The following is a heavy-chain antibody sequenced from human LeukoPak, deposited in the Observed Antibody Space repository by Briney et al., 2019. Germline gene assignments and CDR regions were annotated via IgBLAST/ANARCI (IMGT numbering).Heavy chain of an antibody. CDR3: ARVSRPLRARITIFGVVTPYYFDY. V-gene: IGHV1-46*01. D-gene: IGHD3-3*01. J-gene: IGHJ4*02. Sequence: GASVKVSCKASGYTFTSYYMHWVRQAPGQGLEWMGIINPSGGSTSYAQKFQGRVTMTRDTSTSTVYMELSSLRSEDTAVYYCARVSRPLRARITIFGVVTPYYFDYWGQGTLVTVSS. CDR2: INPSGGST. CDR1: GYTFTSYY.